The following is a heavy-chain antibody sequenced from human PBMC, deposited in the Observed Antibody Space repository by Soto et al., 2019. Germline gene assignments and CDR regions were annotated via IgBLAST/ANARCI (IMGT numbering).Heavy chain of an antibody. CDR3: AKNYYFDH. CDR1: GFTFSTYA. Sequence: EVQLLESGGGLVQPGGSLRLSCAASGFTFSTYAMSWVRQAPGKGLEWVSSINVDDSTYYADSVKGRFTISRDNSKSTLFLELSSMRAEDTATFYCAKNYYFDHWGKGILVTVSS. CDR2: INVDDST. J-gene: IGHJ4*02. V-gene: IGHV3-23*01.